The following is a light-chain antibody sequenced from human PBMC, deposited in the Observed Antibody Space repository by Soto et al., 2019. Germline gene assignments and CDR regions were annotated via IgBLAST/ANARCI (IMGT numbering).Light chain of an antibody. CDR2: GAS. J-gene: IGKJ1*01. V-gene: IGKV3-20*01. Sequence: EIVLTQSPGTLSLSPGERVTLSCRASQSIYNNYLAWYQQKPGQAPRLLRYGASTRITGIPDRFSGSGSGTDVAHTINRREHEGFSVYYCRHYVNSPLTFGQGTKVQIK. CDR1: QSIYNNY. CDR3: RHYVNSPLT.